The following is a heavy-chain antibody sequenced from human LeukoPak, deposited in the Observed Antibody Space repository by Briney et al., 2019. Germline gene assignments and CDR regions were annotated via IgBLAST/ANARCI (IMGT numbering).Heavy chain of an antibody. J-gene: IGHJ6*02. CDR2: IYPGDSDT. Sequence: GESLKISCMGSASRFTINWIAWVRQTPEKGLEWMGIIYPGDSDTRYSPSFQGQVTISVDKSISAAYLQWSSLKASDTAMYYCARTIVGATEGDYYYYYGMDVWGQGTTVTVSS. CDR3: ARTIVGATEGDYYYYYGMDV. CDR1: ASRFTINW. V-gene: IGHV5-51*01. D-gene: IGHD1-26*01.